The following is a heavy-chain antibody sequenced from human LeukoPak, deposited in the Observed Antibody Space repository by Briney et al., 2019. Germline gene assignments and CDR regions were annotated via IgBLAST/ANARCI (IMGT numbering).Heavy chain of an antibody. CDR2: IIPIFGTA. CDR1: GGTFSSYA. CDR3: ARGTPGIAAAYNWFHP. J-gene: IGHJ5*02. D-gene: IGHD6-13*01. V-gene: IGHV1-69*01. Sequence: SVKVSFKASGGTFSSYAISWVRQAPGQGLEWMGGIIPIFGTANYAQKFQGRVTITADESTSTAYMELSSLRSEDTAVYYCARGTPGIAAAYNWFHPWGQGTLVTVSS.